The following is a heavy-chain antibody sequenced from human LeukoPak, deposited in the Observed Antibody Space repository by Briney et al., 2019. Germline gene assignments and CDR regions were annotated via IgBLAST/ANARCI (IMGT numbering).Heavy chain of an antibody. J-gene: IGHJ3*02. CDR3: VREFDDAFDI. CDR1: GFTFSSYS. Sequence: PGGSLRLSCAASGFTFSSYSMNWVRQAPGKGLEWVSSISSSSSYIYYADSVKGRFTISRHNAKNSLYLQMNSLRAEDTAVYYCVREFDDAFDIWGQGTMVTVSS. V-gene: IGHV3-21*01. CDR2: ISSSSSYI.